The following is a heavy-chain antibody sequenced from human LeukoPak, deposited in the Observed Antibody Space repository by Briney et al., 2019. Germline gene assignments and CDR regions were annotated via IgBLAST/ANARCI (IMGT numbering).Heavy chain of an antibody. V-gene: IGHV4-59*12. Sequence: PSETLSLTCTVSSGSISSYYWSWIRQPPGKGLEWIGYIYYSGTTNYNPSLKSRVTISVDTSKNQFSLKLSSVTAADTAVYYCARAPLPQALVPGYCSSTSCYSYYFDYWGQGTLVTVSS. CDR2: IYYSGTT. D-gene: IGHD2-2*01. CDR3: ARAPLPQALVPGYCSSTSCYSYYFDY. CDR1: SGSISSYY. J-gene: IGHJ4*02.